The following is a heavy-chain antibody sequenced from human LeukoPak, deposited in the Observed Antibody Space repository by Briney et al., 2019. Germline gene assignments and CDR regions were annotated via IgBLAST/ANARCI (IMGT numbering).Heavy chain of an antibody. V-gene: IGHV3-33*01. CDR2: IWYDGSNK. CDR1: GFTFSSYG. CDR3: ARDIGSGPFDY. J-gene: IGHJ4*02. Sequence: GGXLXLSXXASGFTFSSYGMHWVRQAPGKGLEWVAVIWYDGSNKYYADSVKGRFTISRDNSKNTLYLQMNSLRAEDTAVYYCARDIGSGPFDYWGQGTLVTVSS. D-gene: IGHD2-15*01.